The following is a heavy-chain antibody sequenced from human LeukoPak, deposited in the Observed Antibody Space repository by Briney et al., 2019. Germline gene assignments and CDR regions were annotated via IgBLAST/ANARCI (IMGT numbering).Heavy chain of an antibody. CDR2: INPDGNKK. V-gene: IGHV3-7*01. Sequence: GGSLRLSCAVSGLTFSSSWMDWVRQAPGKGLEWVASINPDGNKKYSADSVKGRFTISRDNAENSLYLQMNSLRIEDTAFYYCARDLAYSRLDYWGQGMLVTVSS. CDR3: ARDLAYSRLDY. D-gene: IGHD5-18*01. CDR1: GLTFSSSW. J-gene: IGHJ4*02.